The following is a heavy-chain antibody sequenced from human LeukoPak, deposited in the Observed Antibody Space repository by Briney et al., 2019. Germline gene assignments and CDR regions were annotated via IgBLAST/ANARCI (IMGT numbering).Heavy chain of an antibody. J-gene: IGHJ4*02. CDR3: ARGPTPAPQYYFDY. D-gene: IGHD2-15*01. V-gene: IGHV4-4*07. Sequence: TPSETLSLTCTVSGGSISSYYWSWIRQPAGKGLEWIGSIHHSGNTYYNPSLKSRVTISVDTSKNQLSLKLSSVSAADTAVYYCARGPTPAPQYYFDYWGQGTLVTVSS. CDR1: GGSISSYY. CDR2: IHHSGNT.